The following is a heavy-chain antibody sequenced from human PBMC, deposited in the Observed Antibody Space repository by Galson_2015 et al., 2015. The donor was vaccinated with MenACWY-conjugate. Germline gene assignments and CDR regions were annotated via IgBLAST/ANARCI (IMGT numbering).Heavy chain of an antibody. Sequence: QSGAEVKKPGESLKISCEGSGYTFTTYWIGWVRQMPGKGLEWIGFISPGDSYTRYNPAFQGQVTISADKSVSTAYLQWNSLQASDTAMYYCTRHPPGGRGMDVWGQGTTVTVSS. CDR1: GYTFTTYW. V-gene: IGHV5-51*01. J-gene: IGHJ6*02. CDR3: TRHPPGGRGMDV. CDR2: ISPGDSYT. D-gene: IGHD1-26*01.